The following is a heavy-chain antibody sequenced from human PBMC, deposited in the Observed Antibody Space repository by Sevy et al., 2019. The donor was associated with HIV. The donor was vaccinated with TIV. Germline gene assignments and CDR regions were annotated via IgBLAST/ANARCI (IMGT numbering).Heavy chain of an antibody. D-gene: IGHD3-22*01. V-gene: IGHV4-34*01. Sequence: SETLSLTCAGYGGSFSGYYWSWIRQPPGKGLEWIGEINHSGSTNYNPSLKSRVTISVDTSKNQFSLKLSSVTAADTAVYYCARVGGRGYYSYFNYWGQGTLVTVSS. J-gene: IGHJ4*02. CDR2: INHSGST. CDR1: GGSFSGYY. CDR3: ARVGGRGYYSYFNY.